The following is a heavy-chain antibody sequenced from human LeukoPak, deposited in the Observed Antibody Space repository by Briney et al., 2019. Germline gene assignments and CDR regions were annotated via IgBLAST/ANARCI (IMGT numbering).Heavy chain of an antibody. V-gene: IGHV3-23*01. D-gene: IGHD5-12*01. J-gene: IGHJ4*02. CDR1: GFTFSSSA. Sequence: PGGSLRLSCAASGFTFSSSAMNWVRQAPGKGLECVSGISGSGAITYYADSVKGRFTISRDNSKNTLYLQMNSLRAEDTAVYYCARDIWTPSGYDGRGSDYWGQGTLVTVSS. CDR2: ISGSGAIT. CDR3: ARDIWTPSGYDGRGSDY.